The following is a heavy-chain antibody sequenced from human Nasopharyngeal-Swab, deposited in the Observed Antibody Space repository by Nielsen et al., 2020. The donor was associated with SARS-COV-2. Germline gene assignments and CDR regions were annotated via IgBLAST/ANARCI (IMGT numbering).Heavy chain of an antibody. Sequence: WVRQAPGQGLEWMGGIIPIFGTANYAQKFQGRVTITADKSTSTAYMELSSLRSEDTAVYYCASPFRYCSGGSCYAGYLDYWGQGTLVTVSS. V-gene: IGHV1-69*06. CDR2: IIPIFGTA. J-gene: IGHJ4*02. CDR3: ASPFRYCSGGSCYAGYLDY. D-gene: IGHD2-15*01.